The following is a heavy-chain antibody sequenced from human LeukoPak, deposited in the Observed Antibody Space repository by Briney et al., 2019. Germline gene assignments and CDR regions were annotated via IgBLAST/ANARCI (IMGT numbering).Heavy chain of an antibody. J-gene: IGHJ5*02. CDR1: GFTFDDYG. CDR3: AKGHSSGWYDWFDP. Sequence: GRSLRLSCAASGFTFDDYGMHWVRQAPGKGLEWVSGISWNSGSIGYADSVKGRFTISRDNAKNSLYLQMNSLRAEDTALYYCAKGHSSGWYDWFDPWGQGTLVTVSS. CDR2: ISWNSGSI. D-gene: IGHD6-19*01. V-gene: IGHV3-9*01.